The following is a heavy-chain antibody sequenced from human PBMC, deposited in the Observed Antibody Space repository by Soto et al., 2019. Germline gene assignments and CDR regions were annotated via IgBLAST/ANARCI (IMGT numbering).Heavy chain of an antibody. V-gene: IGHV3-30-3*01. D-gene: IGHD6-13*01. CDR3: ARDLSYQGMSSLAY. Sequence: QVQLVESGGGVIQPGRSLRLSCAASGFTFSSYAIHWVRQAPGKGLEWVAAISYDGSNKYYADSVKGRFTISRDNSKNTLDLQMNSLRAEDTAVYYCARDLSYQGMSSLAYWGQGTLVTVSS. CDR2: ISYDGSNK. J-gene: IGHJ4*02. CDR1: GFTFSSYA.